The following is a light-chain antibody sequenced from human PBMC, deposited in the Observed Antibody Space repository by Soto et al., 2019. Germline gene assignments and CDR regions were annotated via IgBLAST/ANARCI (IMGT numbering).Light chain of an antibody. V-gene: IGLV2-8*01. Sequence: QSALTQPPSASGSPGQSVTISCTGTSSDVGGYNYVSWYQQHPGKAPKVMIYEVSERPSGVPDRFSGSKSGNTASLTVSGLQAEDEADYYCSSYAGNYNLVVFGGGTKLPVL. J-gene: IGLJ2*01. CDR1: SSDVGGYNY. CDR2: EVS. CDR3: SSYAGNYNLVV.